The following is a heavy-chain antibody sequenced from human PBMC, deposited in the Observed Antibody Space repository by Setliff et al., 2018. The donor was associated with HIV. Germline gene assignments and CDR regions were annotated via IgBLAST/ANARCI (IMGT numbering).Heavy chain of an antibody. D-gene: IGHD3-22*01. Sequence: SETLSLTCSVSGASISSVTYYWDWIREPHGKGLEWIGSMSDSGSTLYNPSLKSRVTISVDTSKNHFSLKLSSVTAAATAVYHCARNAHYFERSSDYSWFDIDYWGQGSLVTVSS. J-gene: IGHJ4*02. V-gene: IGHV4-39*07. CDR1: GASISSVTYY. CDR2: MSDSGST. CDR3: ARNAHYFERSSDYSWFDIDY.